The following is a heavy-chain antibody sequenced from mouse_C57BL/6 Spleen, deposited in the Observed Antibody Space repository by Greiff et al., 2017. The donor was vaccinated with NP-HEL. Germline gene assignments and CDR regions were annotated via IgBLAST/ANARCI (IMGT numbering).Heavy chain of an antibody. Sequence: QVHVKQSGPGLVQPSQSLSITCTVSGFSLTSYGVHWVRQSPGKGLEWLGVIWSGGSTDYNAAFISRLSISKDNSKSQVFFKMNSLQADDTAIYYCARNSIYYGNFVAYAMDYWGQGTSVTVSS. J-gene: IGHJ4*01. D-gene: IGHD2-1*01. CDR2: IWSGGST. CDR1: GFSLTSYG. CDR3: ARNSIYYGNFVAYAMDY. V-gene: IGHV2-2*01.